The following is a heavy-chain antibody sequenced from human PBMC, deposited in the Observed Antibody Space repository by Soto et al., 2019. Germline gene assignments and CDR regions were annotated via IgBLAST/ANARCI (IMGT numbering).Heavy chain of an antibody. CDR3: ARDGKMVRGILWAFDI. Sequence: EASVKVSCKASGYTFTAYAISWVRQAPGQGLEWMGWISGYNGNTQYAQKLQGRVTMITDTSTSTAYMELRSLRSDDTAVYYCARDGKMVRGILWAFDIWGQGTMVTVSS. V-gene: IGHV1-18*01. CDR1: GYTFTAYA. D-gene: IGHD3-10*01. J-gene: IGHJ3*02. CDR2: ISGYNGNT.